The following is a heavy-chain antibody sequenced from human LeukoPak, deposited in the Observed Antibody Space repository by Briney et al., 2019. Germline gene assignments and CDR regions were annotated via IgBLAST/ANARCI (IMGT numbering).Heavy chain of an antibody. CDR2: IDSSGGYM. Sequence: TGGSLRLSCEASGFTFNTYSMNWARQAPGKGLEWVSSIDSSGGYMFYADSVKGRFTISRDNAKNSLYLQMNSLRAEDTAVYYCAREIVVAQSGIADWGQGTLVTVSS. CDR1: GFTFNTYS. V-gene: IGHV3-21*01. J-gene: IGHJ4*02. CDR3: AREIVVAQSGIAD. D-gene: IGHD3-22*01.